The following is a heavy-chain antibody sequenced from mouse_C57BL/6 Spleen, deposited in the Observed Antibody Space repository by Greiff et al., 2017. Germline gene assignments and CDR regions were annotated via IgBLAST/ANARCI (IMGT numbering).Heavy chain of an antibody. Sequence: QVQLQQSGAELVRPGSSVKLSCKASGYTFTSYWMHWVKQRPIQGLEWIGNIDPSDSETHSNQKFQDKATLTVDKSSSTAYMQLSSLTSEDSAVYYCSTFITTVLEYFDYWGQGTTLTVSS. CDR2: IDPSDSET. V-gene: IGHV1-52*01. D-gene: IGHD1-1*01. CDR1: GYTFTSYW. CDR3: STFITTVLEYFDY. J-gene: IGHJ2*01.